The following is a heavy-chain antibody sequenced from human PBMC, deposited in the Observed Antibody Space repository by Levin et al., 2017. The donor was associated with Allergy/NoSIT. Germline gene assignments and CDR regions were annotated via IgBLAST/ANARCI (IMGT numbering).Heavy chain of an antibody. CDR2: ISSRSTTI. J-gene: IGHJ4*02. Sequence: HPGGSLRLSCAASEFTFSSYSMNWVRQAPGKGLEWVSYISSRSTTIYYADSVKGRFTISRDNAKNSLYLQMNSLRVEDTAVYYCARHADSGSAHWGQGTLVTVSS. D-gene: IGHD1-26*01. CDR1: EFTFSSYS. CDR3: ARHADSGSAH. V-gene: IGHV3-48*01.